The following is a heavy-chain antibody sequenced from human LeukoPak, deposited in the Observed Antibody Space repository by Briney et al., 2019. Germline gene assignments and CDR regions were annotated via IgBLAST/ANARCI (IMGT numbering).Heavy chain of an antibody. Sequence: PGGSLRLSCAASGFTFSSYAMSWVRQAPGKGLEWVSAISGSGGSTYYADSVKGRFTISRDNSKNTLCLQMNSLRAEDTAVYYCAKDMVITPDFDYWGQGTLVTVSS. CDR2: ISGSGGST. J-gene: IGHJ4*02. D-gene: IGHD3-22*01. V-gene: IGHV3-23*01. CDR1: GFTFSSYA. CDR3: AKDMVITPDFDY.